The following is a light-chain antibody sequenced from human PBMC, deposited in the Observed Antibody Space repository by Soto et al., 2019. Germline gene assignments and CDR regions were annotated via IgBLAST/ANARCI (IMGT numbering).Light chain of an antibody. CDR2: GAS. CDR3: QHSNTWYT. CDR1: QSVDTH. Sequence: EVVLTQSPATLSVSPGERATLSCRASQSVDTHLHWYQQKPGQAPRLLIYGASTRATGLPARLSGSGAGTEFTLTSNRLHYEDFAGYYFQHSNTWYTFGQGTELEIK. J-gene: IGKJ2*01. V-gene: IGKV3-15*01.